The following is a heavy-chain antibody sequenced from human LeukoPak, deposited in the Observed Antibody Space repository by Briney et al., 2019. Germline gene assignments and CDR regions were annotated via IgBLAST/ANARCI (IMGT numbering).Heavy chain of an antibody. V-gene: IGHV3-23*01. CDR1: GVTFSNYA. J-gene: IGHJ4*02. CDR2: ISGSGGST. CDR3: TRGDILTGYPYYFDN. D-gene: IGHD3-9*01. Sequence: GGSLRLSCAASGVTFSNYAMTWVRQAPGVGLEWVSAISGSGGSTYYADSVKGRFTISRDNSKNTLYLQMNSLRAEDTAVYCVTRGDILTGYPYYFDNWGQGTLVTVSS.